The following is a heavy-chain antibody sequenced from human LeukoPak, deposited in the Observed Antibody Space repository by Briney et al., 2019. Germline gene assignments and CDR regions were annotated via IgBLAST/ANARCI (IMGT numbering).Heavy chain of an antibody. V-gene: IGHV4-34*01. D-gene: IGHD6-19*01. CDR1: GGSFSGYY. J-gene: IGHJ5*02. Sequence: SETLSLTCAVYGGSFSGYYWNWIRQPPGKELEWIGEINHRGSTNYNPSLKSRVTISVDTSKNQFSLKLSSVTAADTAVYYCARDGAVAGTGGGLSWGQGTLVTVSS. CDR3: ARDGAVAGTGGGLS. CDR2: INHRGST.